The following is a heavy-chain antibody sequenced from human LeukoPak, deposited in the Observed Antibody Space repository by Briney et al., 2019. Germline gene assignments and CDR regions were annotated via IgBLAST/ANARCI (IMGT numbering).Heavy chain of an antibody. D-gene: IGHD3-22*01. J-gene: IGHJ4*02. CDR3: ARDFDTSGYYFHY. CDR1: GGSISSSSYY. V-gene: IGHV4-39*07. CDR2: INHSGTT. Sequence: SETLFLTCTVSGGSISSSSYYWAWIRQPPGKGLERIGEINHSGTTVYSPSLKSRLIISLDTSKNQFSLKLTSVTAADTAVYYCARDFDTSGYYFHYWGQGTLVTVSS.